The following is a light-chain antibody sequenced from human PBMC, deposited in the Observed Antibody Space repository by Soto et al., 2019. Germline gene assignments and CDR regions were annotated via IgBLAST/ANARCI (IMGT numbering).Light chain of an antibody. CDR1: RSISNY. Sequence: DIQMNQSPSSLSVSVGDKVTITCRASRSISNYLYWYQQKPGKGPELLIYASVNLQSGVPSRFRGRGSGTDFTLNINSLQPDDLATYYCQESYNTPDTCGQGPKLEI. CDR2: ASV. V-gene: IGKV1-39*01. CDR3: QESYNTPDT. J-gene: IGKJ2*01.